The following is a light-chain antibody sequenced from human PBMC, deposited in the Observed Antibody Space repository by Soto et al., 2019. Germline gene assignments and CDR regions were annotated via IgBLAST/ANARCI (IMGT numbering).Light chain of an antibody. V-gene: IGLV2-23*02. CDR1: TSDVGSYNL. J-gene: IGLJ2*01. Sequence: QSALTQPASVSGSPGQSITISCTGTTSDVGSYNLVSWYQQHPGKAPKVLIYEVTKRPSGVSDRFSGSKSGNTASLTISGLQAEDEADYYCSSYASSSTSVFGGGTQLTVL. CDR3: SSYASSSTSV. CDR2: EVT.